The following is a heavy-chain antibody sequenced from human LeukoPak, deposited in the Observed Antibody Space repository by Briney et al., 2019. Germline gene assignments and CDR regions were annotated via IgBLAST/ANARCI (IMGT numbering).Heavy chain of an antibody. V-gene: IGHV4-34*01. D-gene: IGHD3-10*01. J-gene: IGHJ4*02. CDR3: ARSVLLWFGELPYFDY. Sequence: SETLSLTCAVYGGSFSGYYWSWIRQPPGKGLEWIGEINHSGSTNYNPSLKSRVTISVDTSKNQFSLKLSSVTAADTAVYYCARSVLLWFGELPYFDYWGQGTLVTVSS. CDR2: INHSGST. CDR1: GGSFSGYY.